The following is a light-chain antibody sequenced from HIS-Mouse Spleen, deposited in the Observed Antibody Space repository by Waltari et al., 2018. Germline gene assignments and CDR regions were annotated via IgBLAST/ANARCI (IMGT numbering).Light chain of an antibody. CDR3: NSRDSSGNHLEWV. V-gene: IGLV3-19*01. CDR1: SLRSYY. J-gene: IGLJ3*02. CDR2: GKN. Sequence: SSELTQDPAVSVALGQTVRITCQGDSLRSYYASWYQQKPGQAPVLLIYGKNNRPSGIPDRFSGSSSGNTASLTITGAQAEDEADYYCNSRDSSGNHLEWVFGGGTKLTVL.